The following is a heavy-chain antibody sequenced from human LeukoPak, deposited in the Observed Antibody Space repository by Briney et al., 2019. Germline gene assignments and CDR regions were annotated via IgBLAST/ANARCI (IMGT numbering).Heavy chain of an antibody. Sequence: PSETLSLTCTVSGGSISSSSYYWGWIRQPPGKGLEWIGSIYYSGSTYYNPSLKSRVTISVDTSKNQFSLKLSSVTAADTAVYYCARASRDGYNKGGILNYFDYWGQGTLVTVSS. CDR2: IYYSGST. D-gene: IGHD5-24*01. CDR1: GGSISSSSYY. J-gene: IGHJ4*02. V-gene: IGHV4-39*07. CDR3: ARASRDGYNKGGILNYFDY.